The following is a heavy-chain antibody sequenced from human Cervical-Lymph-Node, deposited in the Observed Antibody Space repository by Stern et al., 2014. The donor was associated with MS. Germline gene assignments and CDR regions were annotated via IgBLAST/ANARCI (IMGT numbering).Heavy chain of an antibody. CDR3: ARDGRSSYGSGSYYSSGY. CDR2: IHPNRGDT. V-gene: IGHV1-2*02. D-gene: IGHD3-10*01. Sequence: QVQLVQSGAEVKKPGASVKVSCKASGYSFTGYFLHWVRQAPGQGLAWMGWIHPNRGDTNYAQKFHGRVTMTRDSSSSTAYMELSSLRSDDTAVYYCARDGRSSYGSGSYYSSGYWGQGTLVTVSS. CDR1: GYSFTGYF. J-gene: IGHJ4*02.